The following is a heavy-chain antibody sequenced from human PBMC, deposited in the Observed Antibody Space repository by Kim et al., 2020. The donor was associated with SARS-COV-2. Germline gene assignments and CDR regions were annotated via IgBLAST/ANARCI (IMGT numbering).Heavy chain of an antibody. J-gene: IGHJ4*02. D-gene: IGHD3-22*01. CDR1: GFTFSSYA. Sequence: GGSLRLSCAASGFTFSSYAMHWVRQAPGKGLEWVAVISYDGSNKYYADSVKGRFTISRDNSKNTLYLQMNSLRAEDTAVYYCARDLATYYYDSSGYLGYWGQGTLVTVSS. CDR3: ARDLATYYYDSSGYLGY. V-gene: IGHV3-30*04. CDR2: ISYDGSNK.